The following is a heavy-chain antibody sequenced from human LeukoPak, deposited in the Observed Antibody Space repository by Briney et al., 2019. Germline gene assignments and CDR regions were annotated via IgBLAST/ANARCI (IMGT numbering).Heavy chain of an antibody. J-gene: IGHJ5*02. V-gene: IGHV4-59*08. CDR3: ARLLSPSGGGWFDP. CDR2: IYYSGST. CDR1: GGSISSYY. Sequence: PSETLSLTCTVSGGSISSYYWSWIRQPPGKGLEWIGYIYYSGSTNYNPSLKSRVTISVDTSKNQFSLKLSSVTAADTAVYYCARLLSPSGGGWFDPWGQGTLVTVSS. D-gene: IGHD1-26*01.